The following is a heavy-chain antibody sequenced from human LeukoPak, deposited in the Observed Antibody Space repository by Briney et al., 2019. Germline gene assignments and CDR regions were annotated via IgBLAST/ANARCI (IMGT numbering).Heavy chain of an antibody. V-gene: IGHV4-31*03. J-gene: IGHJ5*02. CDR1: GGSISSGGYY. D-gene: IGHD3-22*01. CDR3: ARELSYYYDSSGYSPGHWFDP. CDR2: IYYSGST. Sequence: SPTLSLTCPVSGGSISSGGYYWSWIRQHPGKGLEWIWYIYYSGSTYYNPSLKSRVTISVDTSKNQFSLKLSSVTAADTAVYYCARELSYYYDSSGYSPGHWFDPWGQGTLVTVSS.